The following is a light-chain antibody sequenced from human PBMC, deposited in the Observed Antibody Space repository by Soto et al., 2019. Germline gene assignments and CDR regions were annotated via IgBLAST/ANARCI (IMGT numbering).Light chain of an antibody. CDR3: CSYAGSSTWV. CDR1: SSDVGSYNV. Sequence: QSVLTQPASVSGSPGQSITISCTGTSSDVGSYNVVSWYQHYPGKAPKLMIYDGNKRPSGVSDRFSGSKSGNTASLTISGLQVEDEADYYCCSYAGSSTWVFGGGTKVTVL. J-gene: IGLJ3*02. V-gene: IGLV2-23*01. CDR2: DGN.